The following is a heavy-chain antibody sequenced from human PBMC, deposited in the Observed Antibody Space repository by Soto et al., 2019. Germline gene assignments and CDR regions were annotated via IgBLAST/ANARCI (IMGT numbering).Heavy chain of an antibody. CDR1: GGSFNRNT. V-gene: IGHV1-69*01. D-gene: IGHD3-22*01. CDR2: IIPIFGTA. CDR3: ARGWGYDSTDYYYAY. J-gene: IGHJ4*02. Sequence: QVQLVQSGAEVRKPGSSVMVSCKSSGGSFNRNTISWVRQAPGQGLEWMGGIIPIFGTANHAQKFQGRVTIIADESTSTVYMELSSLRYDDTAIYYCARGWGYDSTDYYYAYWGQGTLVIVSS.